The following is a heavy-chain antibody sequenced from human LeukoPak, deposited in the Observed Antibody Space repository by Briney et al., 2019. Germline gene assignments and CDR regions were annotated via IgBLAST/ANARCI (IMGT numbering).Heavy chain of an antibody. CDR3: GRGGSSWFYFFEY. D-gene: IGHD6-13*01. CDR1: GFTFSSYA. J-gene: IGHJ4*02. CDR2: ISGGGGNT. Sequence: GGSLRLSCAASGFTFSSYAMSWVRQAPGKGLEWVSSISGGGGNTYFADSVKGRFTISRDNSKNTLYLQMNSLRAEDTALYYCGRGGSSWFYFFEYWGQGTPVTVSS. V-gene: IGHV3-23*01.